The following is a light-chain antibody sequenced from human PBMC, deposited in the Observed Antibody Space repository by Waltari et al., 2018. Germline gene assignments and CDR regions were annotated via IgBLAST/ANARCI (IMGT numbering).Light chain of an antibody. CDR3: CSYAGSYTFV. CDR1: GSDVGAYNY. Sequence: QSALTQPRSVSGSPGQSVTISCTGTGSDVGAYNYVSWYQQHPGKAPKLMIYDVSKGPSGVPVRFSGSKSGDTASLTSSGLQADDEADYYCCSYAGSYTFVFGTGTKVTVL. J-gene: IGLJ1*01. CDR2: DVS. V-gene: IGLV2-11*01.